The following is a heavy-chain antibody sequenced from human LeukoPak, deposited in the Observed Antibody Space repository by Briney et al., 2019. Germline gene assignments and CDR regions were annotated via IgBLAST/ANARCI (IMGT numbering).Heavy chain of an antibody. V-gene: IGHV4-39*01. CDR2: LDSSGST. D-gene: IGHD4-23*01. Sequence: SETLSLTCTVSGGSTSSWSDYWGWIRQTPGKGLEWIGNLDSSGSTYYNPSLKSRVTISVGTSKNQFSLNLRSVTAADTAIYFCSRSIDYGGIYFYYYMDVWGKGTTVTVSS. CDR1: GGSTSSWSDY. J-gene: IGHJ6*03. CDR3: SRSIDYGGIYFYYYMDV.